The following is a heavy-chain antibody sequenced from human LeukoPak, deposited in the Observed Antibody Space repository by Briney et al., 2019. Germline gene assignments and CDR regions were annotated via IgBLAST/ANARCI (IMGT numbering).Heavy chain of an antibody. J-gene: IGHJ3*02. Sequence: PSETLSLTCTVSGGSISSSSYYWGRIRQPPGKGMEGIGSIYYSGSTNYNPSLKSRVTISVDTSKNQFSLKLSSVTAADTAVYYCARVPRSLPEYIWNYAGAFDIWGQGTMVTVSS. CDR2: IYYSGST. V-gene: IGHV4-39*07. CDR1: GGSISSSSYY. D-gene: IGHD1-7*01. CDR3: ARVPRSLPEYIWNYAGAFDI.